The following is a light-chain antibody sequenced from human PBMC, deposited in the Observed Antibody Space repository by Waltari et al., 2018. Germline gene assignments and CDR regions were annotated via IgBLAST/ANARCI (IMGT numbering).Light chain of an antibody. CDR1: RSNIALTT. V-gene: IGLV1-44*01. J-gene: IGLJ3*02. CDR2: VND. Sequence: QSVLTQPPSASATPGQRAPISCGCTRSNIALTTVNWYHHVPGTAPKLLIYVNDQRPSGIPDRFSGSKSGTSASLAISGLQSDDEGDYYCSAWDDSLNGWVFGGGTKVTAL. CDR3: SAWDDSLNGWV.